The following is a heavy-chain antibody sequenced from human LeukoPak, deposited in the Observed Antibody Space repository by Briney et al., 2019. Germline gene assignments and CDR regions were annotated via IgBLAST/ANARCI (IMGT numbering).Heavy chain of an antibody. CDR3: AKSATCDSSGYPAGIDY. CDR2: ISGSGGST. Sequence: GGSLRLSCAASGFTFSSYAMSWVRQAPGKGLEWVSAISGSGGSTYYADSVKGRFTISRDNSKNTLYLQMNSLRAEDTAVYYCAKSATCDSSGYPAGIDYWGQGTLVTVSS. J-gene: IGHJ4*02. D-gene: IGHD3-22*01. V-gene: IGHV3-23*01. CDR1: GFTFSSYA.